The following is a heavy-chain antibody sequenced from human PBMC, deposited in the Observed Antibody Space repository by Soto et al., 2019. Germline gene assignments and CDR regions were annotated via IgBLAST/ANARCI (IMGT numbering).Heavy chain of an antibody. J-gene: IGHJ6*02. CDR3: ASVRGGDEMGGTDYYGMDV. V-gene: IGHV1-69*02. Sequence: ASVKVSCKASGGTFSSYTISWVRQAPGQGLEWMGRIIPILGIANYAQKFQGRVTITADKSTSTAYMELSSLRSEDTAVYYCASVRGGDEMGGTDYYGMDVWGQGTTVTVYS. D-gene: IGHD2-21*02. CDR2: IIPILGIA. CDR1: GGTFSSYT.